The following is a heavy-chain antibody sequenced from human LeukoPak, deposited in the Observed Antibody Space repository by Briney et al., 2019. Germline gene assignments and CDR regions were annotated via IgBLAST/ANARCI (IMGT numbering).Heavy chain of an antibody. J-gene: IGHJ4*02. CDR2: SSSSGSTI. CDR1: GFTLSDYY. CDR3: ARRRDFIDY. D-gene: IGHD3/OR15-3a*01. V-gene: IGHV3-11*01. Sequence: TSGGSLRLSCAASGFTLSDYYMSWIRQAPGKGLEWVPYSSSSGSTIYYAASVKGRFAISRDNANNSLYLQMNSLRAEDTAVYYWARRRDFIDYWGQGTLVTVSS.